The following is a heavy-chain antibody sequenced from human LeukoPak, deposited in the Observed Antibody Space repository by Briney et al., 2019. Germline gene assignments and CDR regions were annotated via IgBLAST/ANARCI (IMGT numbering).Heavy chain of an antibody. CDR3: ARARRRRWLQLAY. CDR2: IYSDGST. J-gene: IGHJ4*02. CDR1: GFTVSSNY. V-gene: IGHV3-53*01. Sequence: QPGGSLRLSCAASGFTVSSNYMSWVRQAPGKGLELVSVIYSDGSTYYADSVKGRFTISRYISKNTLYLQMNSLRAEDTAVYYCARARRRRWLQLAYWGQGTLVTVSS. D-gene: IGHD5-24*01.